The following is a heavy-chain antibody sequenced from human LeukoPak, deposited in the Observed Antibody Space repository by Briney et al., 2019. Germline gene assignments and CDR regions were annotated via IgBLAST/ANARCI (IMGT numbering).Heavy chain of an antibody. CDR1: GFTFTSYA. V-gene: IGHV3-30-3*01. D-gene: IGHD2-8*02. CDR2: ISYHGTNK. J-gene: IGHJ4*02. CDR3: ARDPTGGYRHFDF. Sequence: PGGSLRLSCAASGFTFTSYAMLWVRQAPGKGLEWVALISYHGTNKYYADSVKGRFTISSDNSKNTLYLQMNSLRTEDTAVYYCARDPTGGYRHFDFWGQGTLVTVSS.